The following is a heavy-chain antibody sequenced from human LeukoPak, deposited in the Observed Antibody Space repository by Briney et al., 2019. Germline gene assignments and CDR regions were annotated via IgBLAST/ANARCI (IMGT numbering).Heavy chain of an antibody. Sequence: SETLSLTCTVSGYSISSGTYYWTWIRQPAGKGLEWIGRISTSGSTNYNPSLKSRVTISLDTSKNQFSLKLSSVTAADTAVFYCARFTGYCSGTSCYPNAFDIWGQGTMVTVSS. D-gene: IGHD2-2*01. J-gene: IGHJ3*02. CDR3: ARFTGYCSGTSCYPNAFDI. V-gene: IGHV4-61*02. CDR1: GYSISSGTYY. CDR2: ISTSGST.